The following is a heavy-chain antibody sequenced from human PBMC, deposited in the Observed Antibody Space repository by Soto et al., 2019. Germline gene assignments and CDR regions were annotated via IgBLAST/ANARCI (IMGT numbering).Heavy chain of an antibody. D-gene: IGHD5-12*01. CDR2: IIPIFGTA. CDR3: AKRSGYDSYYYGMDV. V-gene: IGHV1-69*13. Sequence: ASVKVSCKASGGTFSSYAISWVRQAPGQGLEWMGGIIPIFGTANYAQKFQGRVTITADESTSTAYMELSSLRSEDTAVYYCAKRSGYDSYYYGMDVWGQGTTVTVSS. J-gene: IGHJ6*02. CDR1: GGTFSSYA.